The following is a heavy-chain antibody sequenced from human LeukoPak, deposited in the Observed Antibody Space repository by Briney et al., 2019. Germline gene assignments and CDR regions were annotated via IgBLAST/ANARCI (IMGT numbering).Heavy chain of an antibody. CDR1: GGSISGYY. D-gene: IGHD6-13*01. CDR3: ARDGAAAGTGGVYAFDI. Sequence: PSETLSLTCTVAGGSISGYYWSWIRQPPGKGLEWIGYIYYSGSTNYNPSLKSRVTISVDMSKNQFSLKLSSVTAADTAVYYCARDGAAAGTGGVYAFDIWGQGTMVTVSS. CDR2: IYYSGST. J-gene: IGHJ3*02. V-gene: IGHV4-59*12.